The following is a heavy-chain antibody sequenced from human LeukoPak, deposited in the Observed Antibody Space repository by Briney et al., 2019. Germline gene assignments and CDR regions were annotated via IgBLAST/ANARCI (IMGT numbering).Heavy chain of an antibody. CDR2: IYYSGST. J-gene: IGHJ3*02. CDR3: ARVGYVYDAFDI. V-gene: IGHV4-39*07. D-gene: IGHD5-12*01. Sequence: SETLSLTCTVSGGSISSSSYYWAWIRQPPGKGLEWIGTIYYSGSTYYNPSLKSRVTISVDKSKNQFSLKLSSVTAADTAVYYCARVGYVYDAFDIWGQGTMVTVSS. CDR1: GGSISSSSYY.